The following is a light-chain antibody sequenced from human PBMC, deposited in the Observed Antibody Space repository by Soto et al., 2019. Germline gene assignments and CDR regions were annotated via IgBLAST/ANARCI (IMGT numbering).Light chain of an antibody. V-gene: IGLV2-14*01. CDR2: DVS. CDR1: SSDVGTYNY. J-gene: IGLJ3*02. CDR3: SSYTSSKSWI. Sequence: QSALTQPASVSGSPGQSITISCTGTSSDVGTYNYVSWYQQHPGEAPKLIIYDVSNRPSGVSIRFSGSKSGNTAYLTISGLQAEDEADYYCSSYTSSKSWIFGGGTKLTVL.